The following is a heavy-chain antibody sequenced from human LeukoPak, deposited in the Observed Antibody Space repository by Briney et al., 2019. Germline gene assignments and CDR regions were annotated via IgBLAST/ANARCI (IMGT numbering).Heavy chain of an antibody. D-gene: IGHD6-13*01. CDR3: ARRRGWKQQLVYFDY. Sequence: SETLSLTCTVSGYSISSGYYWGWIRQPPGKGLEWIGSIYHSGSTYYNPSLKSRVTISADTSKNQFFLNLNSTTAADTAVYYCARRRGWKQQLVYFDYWGQGTLATVSS. V-gene: IGHV4-38-2*02. J-gene: IGHJ4*02. CDR2: IYHSGST. CDR1: GYSISSGYY.